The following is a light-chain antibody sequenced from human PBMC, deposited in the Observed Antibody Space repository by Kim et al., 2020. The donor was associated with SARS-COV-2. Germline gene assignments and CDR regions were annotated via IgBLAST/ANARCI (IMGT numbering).Light chain of an antibody. CDR2: DVS. CDR1: SSDVGGYNY. CDR3: SSYTQSATVA. J-gene: IGLJ2*01. Sequence: QSALTQPASVAGSPGQSITISCTGASSDVGGYNYVSWYQQHPGKAPKLVIFDVSNRPSGVSNRFSGSKSGNTASLTISGLQAEDEAAYYCSSYTQSATVAFGGGTKLTVL. V-gene: IGLV2-14*03.